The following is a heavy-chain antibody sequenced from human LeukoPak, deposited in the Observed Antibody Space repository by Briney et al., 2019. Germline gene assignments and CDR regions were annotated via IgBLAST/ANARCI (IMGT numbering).Heavy chain of an antibody. V-gene: IGHV3-74*01. CDR1: GFTFSSHW. CDR3: AKLSGVAVAGAEYFQH. CDR2: INSDGSSI. Sequence: GGSLRLSCAASGFTFSSHWMHWVRQALGKGLVWVSRINSDGSSISYADSVKGRFTISRDNAKNTLYLQMNSLRAEDSATYYCAKLSGVAVAGAEYFQHWGQGTLVTVSS. D-gene: IGHD6-19*01. J-gene: IGHJ1*01.